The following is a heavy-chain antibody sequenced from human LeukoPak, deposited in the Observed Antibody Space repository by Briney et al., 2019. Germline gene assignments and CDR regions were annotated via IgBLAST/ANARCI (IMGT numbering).Heavy chain of an antibody. J-gene: IGHJ4*02. CDR2: IYYSGST. CDR3: ARGTRINYFDD. D-gene: IGHD2/OR15-2a*01. V-gene: IGHV4-59*08. CDR1: GGSISGYC. Sequence: PSETLSLTCTVSGGSISGYCWTWIRQPAGKGLEWIGYIYYSGSTNYNPSLKSRVTISVDTSKNQFSLKLSSVTAADTAIYYCARGTRINYFDDWGQGNLVTVSS.